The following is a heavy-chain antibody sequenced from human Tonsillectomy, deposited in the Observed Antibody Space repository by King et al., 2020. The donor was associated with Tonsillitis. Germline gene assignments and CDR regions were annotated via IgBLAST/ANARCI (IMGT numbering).Heavy chain of an antibody. Sequence: VQLVESGGGVVQPGRSLRLSCAASGFTFSRYAIHWVRQAPGKGLEWVAVISYDGNNKYYADSVRGRFTISRDNSKNTLYLLMNSLRAEDTAVYYCARDLPWFDPWGQGTLVTVSS. V-gene: IGHV3-30*04. J-gene: IGHJ5*02. CDR2: ISYDGNNK. CDR1: GFTFSRYA. CDR3: ARDLPWFDP.